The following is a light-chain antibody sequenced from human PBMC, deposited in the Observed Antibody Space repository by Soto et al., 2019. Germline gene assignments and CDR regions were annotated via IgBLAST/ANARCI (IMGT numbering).Light chain of an antibody. CDR1: SSDVGGYNY. Sequence: QSVLTQPASVSGSPGQSITISCTGTSSDVGGYNYVSWYQQHPGKATKLMIYDVSNRPSGVSNRFSGSKSGNTASLTISGLLAEDEADYYCSSYTSSSTPYVFGTGTKVTVL. CDR2: DVS. J-gene: IGLJ1*01. V-gene: IGLV2-14*01. CDR3: SSYTSSSTPYV.